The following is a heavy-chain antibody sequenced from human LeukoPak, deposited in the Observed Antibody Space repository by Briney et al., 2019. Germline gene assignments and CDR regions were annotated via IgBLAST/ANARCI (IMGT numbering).Heavy chain of an antibody. Sequence: PGGSLRLPCAASGFTFSTYGMHWVRQAPGKGLERVAVIWNDGSNKYYADSVKGRFTISRDNSKNTLYLQMNSLRAEDTAVYYCAKDRLGALYYYDSSGYYRFDYWGQGTLVTVTS. CDR3: AKDRLGALYYYDSSGYYRFDY. D-gene: IGHD3-22*01. CDR1: GFTFSTYG. V-gene: IGHV3-30*02. CDR2: IWNDGSNK. J-gene: IGHJ4*02.